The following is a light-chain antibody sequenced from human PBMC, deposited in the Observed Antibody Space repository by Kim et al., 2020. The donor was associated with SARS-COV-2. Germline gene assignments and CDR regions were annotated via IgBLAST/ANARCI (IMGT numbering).Light chain of an antibody. Sequence: VLTQPPSASGTPGQRVTISCSGSSSNIGSNTVNWYQQLPGTAPKLLIYSNNQRPSGVPDRFSGSKSGTSASLAISGLQSEDEADYYCAAWDDSLNGHVFGTGTKVTVL. J-gene: IGLJ1*01. CDR1: SSNIGSNT. V-gene: IGLV1-44*01. CDR3: AAWDDSLNGHV. CDR2: SNN.